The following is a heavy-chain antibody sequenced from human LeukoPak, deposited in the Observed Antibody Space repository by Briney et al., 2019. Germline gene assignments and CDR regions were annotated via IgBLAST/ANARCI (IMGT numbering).Heavy chain of an antibody. CDR2: ISSNGGST. V-gene: IGHV3-64D*06. CDR1: GFTFSSYA. Sequence: GGSLRLSCSASGFTFSSYAMHWVRQAPGKGLEYVSAISSNGGSTYYADSVKGRFTISRDNSKDTLYLQMSSLRAEDTAVYYCVKDRAVRFGELPFDYWGQGTLVTVSS. D-gene: IGHD3-10*01. CDR3: VKDRAVRFGELPFDY. J-gene: IGHJ4*02.